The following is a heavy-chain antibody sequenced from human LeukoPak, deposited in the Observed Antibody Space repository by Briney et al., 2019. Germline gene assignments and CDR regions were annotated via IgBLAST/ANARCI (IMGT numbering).Heavy chain of an antibody. D-gene: IGHD3-22*01. CDR2: ISAYNGNT. J-gene: IGHJ3*02. Sequence: GASVKVSCKASGYTFTSYGISWVRQAPGQGREWMGWISAYNGNTNYAQKLQGRVTMTTDTSTSTAYMELRSLRSDDTAVYYCASTYYYDSSGYYYGRSAFDIWGQGTMVTVSS. CDR1: GYTFTSYG. V-gene: IGHV1-18*01. CDR3: ASTYYYDSSGYYYGRSAFDI.